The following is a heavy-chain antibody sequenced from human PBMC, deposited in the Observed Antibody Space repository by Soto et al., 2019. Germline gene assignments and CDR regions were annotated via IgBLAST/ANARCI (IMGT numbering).Heavy chain of an antibody. CDR1: GGSINSGSYY. V-gene: IGHV4-31*03. CDR3: ARDRLMGQYFGS. J-gene: IGHJ4*02. Sequence: QVQLQESGPGLVKPSQTLSLTCTVTGGSINSGSYYWSWIRQHPGKGLEWIGNINYSGSTYYNPSLEGRVLMSVDASQNQFFLKLTSVTAADTAIYYCARDRLMGQYFGSWGQGTLVTVSS. D-gene: IGHD3-10*01. CDR2: INYSGST.